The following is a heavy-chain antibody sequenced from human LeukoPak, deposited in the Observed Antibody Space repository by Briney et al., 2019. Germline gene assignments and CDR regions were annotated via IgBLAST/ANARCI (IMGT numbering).Heavy chain of an antibody. CDR3: AKGTGSHYFYYYMDV. V-gene: IGHV3-23*01. Sequence: PGGSLRLSCAASGFSYITYAMSWVRRAPGKGLEWVAAITASGSITYHADSAKGRFTVSRDNPKKTMYLQMDSLRVADTAVYYCAKGTGSHYFYYYMDVWGKGTTVSVS. D-gene: IGHD6-19*01. CDR2: ITASGSIT. J-gene: IGHJ6*03. CDR1: GFSYITYA.